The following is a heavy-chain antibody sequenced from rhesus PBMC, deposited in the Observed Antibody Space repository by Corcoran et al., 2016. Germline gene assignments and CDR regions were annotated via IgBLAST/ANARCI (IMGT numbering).Heavy chain of an antibody. D-gene: IGHD3-3*01. CDR1: GGSISGGYD. CDR2: IYGGSGST. J-gene: IGHJ4*01. Sequence: QVQLQESGPGLVKPSETLSLTCAVSGGSISGGYDWSWIRQPPGKGLEWIGYIYGGSGSTNYTPSLKNQVTISKDTSKNQFSLNLNSVTAADTAIYYCARNYNFWSSYYSFDSWGQGVLVTVSS. V-gene: IGHV4-76*01. CDR3: ARNYNFWSSYYSFDS.